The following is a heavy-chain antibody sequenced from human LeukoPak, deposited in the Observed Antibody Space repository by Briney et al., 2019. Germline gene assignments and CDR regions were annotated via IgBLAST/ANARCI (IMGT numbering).Heavy chain of an antibody. Sequence: GASVRVSCKASGYTFTDSYMDWGRQAPGHRREWMGGINPNSGDTNYAQKVQSRVTMTRDTSSSTAYMELSRLTSDDTAVYDCTRDINWYYGYWGQGTLVTVSS. J-gene: IGHJ4*02. CDR1: GYTFTDSY. CDR2: INPNSGDT. V-gene: IGHV1-2*02. CDR3: TRDINWYYGY. D-gene: IGHD3-3*01.